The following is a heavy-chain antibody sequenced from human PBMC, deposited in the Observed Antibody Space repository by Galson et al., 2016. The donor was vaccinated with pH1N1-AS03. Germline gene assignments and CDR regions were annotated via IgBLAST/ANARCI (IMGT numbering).Heavy chain of an antibody. Sequence: LRLSCAASGSTFSSHGMHWVRQTPGKGLEWVAVIWHDGSEKYYADSVKGRFTISRDNSKNTLYLQVNSLRAEDTAVYYCARDRHYYDYIWGTYRYDWYFDLWGRGTLVTVSS. CDR2: IWHDGSEK. D-gene: IGHD3-16*02. V-gene: IGHV3-33*01. J-gene: IGHJ2*01. CDR3: ARDRHYYDYIWGTYRYDWYFDL. CDR1: GSTFSSHG.